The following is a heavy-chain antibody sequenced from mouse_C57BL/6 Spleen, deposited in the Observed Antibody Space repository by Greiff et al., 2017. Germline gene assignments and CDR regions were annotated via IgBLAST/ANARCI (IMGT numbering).Heavy chain of an antibody. CDR1: GFTFNTYA. CDR3: AGGNYVVEGFAY. V-gene: IGHV10-3*01. J-gene: IGHJ3*01. CDR2: IRSKSSNYAT. Sequence: EVQLVESGGGLVQPKGSLKLSCAASGFTFNTYAMHWVRQAPGKGLEWVARIRSKSSNYATDYADSVKDRCTISRDDSQSMLYLQMNNLKTEDTAMYDCAGGNYVVEGFAYWGQGTLVTVSA. D-gene: IGHD2-1*01.